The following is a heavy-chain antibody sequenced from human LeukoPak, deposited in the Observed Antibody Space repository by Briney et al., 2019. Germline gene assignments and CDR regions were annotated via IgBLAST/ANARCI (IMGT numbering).Heavy chain of an antibody. J-gene: IGHJ4*02. CDR3: AKDLPRHYDTSAYYYDFDY. CDR1: GFTFNSYA. Sequence: HPGGSLRLSCAASGFTFNSYAMGWVRQAPGKGLEWVSAISGSGDSTYYAGSVMGRFTISRDNSKNTLYLQMNSLRAEDTAVYYCAKDLPRHYDTSAYYYDFDYWGQGTLVTVSS. CDR2: ISGSGDST. V-gene: IGHV3-23*01. D-gene: IGHD3-22*01.